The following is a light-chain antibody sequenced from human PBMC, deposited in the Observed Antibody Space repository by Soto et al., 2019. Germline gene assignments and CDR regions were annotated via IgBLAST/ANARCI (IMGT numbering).Light chain of an antibody. CDR2: KAS. J-gene: IGKJ4*01. CDR1: QSISSW. Sequence: DIQMTQSPSTLSASVGDRVTITCRASQSISSWLAWYQQKPGKAPKLLIYKASTLGSGVPSRFSGSGSGTEFTLTISSLQPDDFATYYCQQYNSYSLFGGGTKVDIK. V-gene: IGKV1-5*03. CDR3: QQYNSYSL.